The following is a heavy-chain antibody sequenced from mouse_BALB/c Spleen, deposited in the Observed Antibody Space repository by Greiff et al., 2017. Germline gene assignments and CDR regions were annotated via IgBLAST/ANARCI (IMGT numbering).Heavy chain of an antibody. CDR1: GFTFTDYY. D-gene: IGHD4-1*01. CDR3: ARGDWDYYAMDY. CDR2: IRNKANGYTT. Sequence: EVHLVESGGGLVQPGGSLRLSCATSGFTFTDYYMSWVRQPPGKALEWLGFIRNKANGYTTEYSASVKGRFTISRDNSQSILYLQMNTLRAEDSATYYCARGDWDYYAMDYWGQGTSVTVSS. V-gene: IGHV7-3*02. J-gene: IGHJ4*01.